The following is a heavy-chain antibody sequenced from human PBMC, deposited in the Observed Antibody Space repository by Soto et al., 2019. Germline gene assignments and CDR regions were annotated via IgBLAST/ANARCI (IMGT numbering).Heavy chain of an antibody. CDR3: VRAPGSYYTFDY. CDR2: INAGNGNT. CDR1: GYTFTSYA. D-gene: IGHD1-26*01. V-gene: IGHV1-3*01. Sequence: GASVKVSCKASGYTFTSYAMHWVRQAPGQRLEWMGWINAGNGNTKYSQKLQGRVTITRDTSASTAYMELSSLRSEDTAVYYCVRAPGSYYTFDYWGQGTLVTVST. J-gene: IGHJ4*02.